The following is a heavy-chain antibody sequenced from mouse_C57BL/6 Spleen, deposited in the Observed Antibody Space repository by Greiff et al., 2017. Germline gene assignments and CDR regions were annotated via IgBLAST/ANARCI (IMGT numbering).Heavy chain of an antibody. Sequence: EVQLVQSGGGLVKPGGSLKLSCAASGFTFSDYGMHWVRQAPEKGLEWVAYISSGSGTIYYADTVKGRFTISRDNAKNTLFLQMTSLRSEDTAMYYCASGSSRAWFAYWGQGTLVTVSA. V-gene: IGHV5-17*01. D-gene: IGHD1-1*01. CDR3: ASGSSRAWFAY. J-gene: IGHJ3*01. CDR1: GFTFSDYG. CDR2: ISSGSGTI.